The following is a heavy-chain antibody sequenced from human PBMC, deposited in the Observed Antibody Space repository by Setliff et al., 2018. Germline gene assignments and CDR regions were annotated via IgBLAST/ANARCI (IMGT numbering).Heavy chain of an antibody. CDR2: ISPSGST. J-gene: IGHJ4*02. V-gene: IGHV4-61*09. CDR1: GASITSGGFY. D-gene: IGHD1-26*01. Sequence: PLSLTCSVSGASITSGGFYWTWIRQPAGQGLEWIGHISPSGSTTYNPSVKSRVTISLDTSKNHFSLKLDSVTAADTALYYCAKSPSSGAYWNPRPFYSDYWARGTLVTVSS. CDR3: AKSPSSGAYWNPRPFYSDY.